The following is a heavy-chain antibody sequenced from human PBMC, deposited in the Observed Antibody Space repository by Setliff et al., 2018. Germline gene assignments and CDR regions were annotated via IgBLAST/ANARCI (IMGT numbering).Heavy chain of an antibody. J-gene: IGHJ4*02. CDR2: IHYRGTT. V-gene: IGHV4-39*01. CDR1: GASISSGTYY. Sequence: PSETLSLTCTVSGASISSGTYYWAWIRQPPGKGLEWIGRIHYRGTTYSNASLASRLIISVDTAKNQFSLKLTSVTAADTAVYYCARTGTYRYFDYWGQGTRVTAPQ. CDR3: ARTGTYRYFDY. D-gene: IGHD1-1*01.